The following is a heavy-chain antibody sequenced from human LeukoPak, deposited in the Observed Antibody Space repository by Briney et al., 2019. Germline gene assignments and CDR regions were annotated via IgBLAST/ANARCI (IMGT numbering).Heavy chain of an antibody. CDR2: IDPGDSYT. V-gene: IGHV5-10-1*01. D-gene: IGHD6-19*01. Sequence: GEPLRISCKGSGYSFSTYWINWVRQMPGKGLEWMGRIDPGDSYTNYSPSFQGHVTISADKSITTAYLQWSSLKASDTAMYYCATRPISSKDSSGWYPSFDYWGQGTLVTVSS. J-gene: IGHJ4*02. CDR1: GYSFSTYW. CDR3: ATRPISSKDSSGWYPSFDY.